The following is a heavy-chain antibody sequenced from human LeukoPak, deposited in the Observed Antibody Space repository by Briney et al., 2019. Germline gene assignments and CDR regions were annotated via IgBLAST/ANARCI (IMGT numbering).Heavy chain of an antibody. CDR3: ARDTATDTTYDY. CDR2: IYCSGSA. Sequence: SETLSLTCTVSGGSISSSSYYWGWIRQPPGKGLEWIGSIYCSGSAYYNPSLKSRDTISVDTSKNQFSLKPSSVTAADTAVYYCARDTATDTTYDYWGQGTLVTFSS. V-gene: IGHV4-39*07. CDR1: GGSISSSSYY. J-gene: IGHJ4*02. D-gene: IGHD2-15*01.